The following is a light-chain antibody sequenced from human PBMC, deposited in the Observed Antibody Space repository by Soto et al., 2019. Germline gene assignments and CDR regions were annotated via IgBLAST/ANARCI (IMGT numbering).Light chain of an antibody. CDR3: QQSYSAPYST. V-gene: IGKV1-39*01. CDR2: AAS. CDR1: QSITNY. J-gene: IGKJ3*01. Sequence: DIQMTQSPSSLSASVGDRVTITCRASQSITNYLNWYQHKPGKAPKLLIYAASTLQSGVASRFSGSGSGTDFTLTISSLQTEDFATYYCQQSYSAPYSTFGPGTKVDIK.